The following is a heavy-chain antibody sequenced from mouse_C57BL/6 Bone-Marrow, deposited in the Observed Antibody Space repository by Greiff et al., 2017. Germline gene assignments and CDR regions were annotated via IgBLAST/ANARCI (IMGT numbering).Heavy chain of an antibody. CDR1: GYTFTSSW. CDR3: ASYEPFAY. V-gene: IGHV1-64*01. J-gene: IGHJ3*01. D-gene: IGHD2-3*01. CDR2: IHPNSGST. Sequence: QVQLQQPGAELVKPGASVQLSCKASGYTFTSSWMHWVKQRPGQGLEWIGMIHPNSGSTNYNEKFKSKATLTVDKSSSTAYMQLSSLTSEDAAVYYCASYEPFAYWGQGTLVTVSA.